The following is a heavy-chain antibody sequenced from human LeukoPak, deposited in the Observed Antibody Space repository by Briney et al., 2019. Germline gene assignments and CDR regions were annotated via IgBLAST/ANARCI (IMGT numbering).Heavy chain of an antibody. V-gene: IGHV3-7*04. CDR2: IKQDGSKK. J-gene: IGHJ4*02. CDR1: GFPFSSYW. D-gene: IGHD5-24*01. CDR3: TRVGYIDEGIDY. Sequence: PGGSLRLSCVASGFPFSSYWMTWVCQAAGKGLEWVANIKQDGSKKSYVDSVKGRFTISRDNAKNSLYLQMNSLRAEDTAIYYCTRVGYIDEGIDYWGQGTLVTVSS.